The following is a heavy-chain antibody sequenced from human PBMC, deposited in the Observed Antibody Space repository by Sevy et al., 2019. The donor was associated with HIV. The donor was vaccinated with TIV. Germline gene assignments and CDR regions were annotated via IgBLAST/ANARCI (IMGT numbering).Heavy chain of an antibody. CDR3: ARSHGSGGYYSHYYCYYGMDV. CDR1: GYIFPNYA. D-gene: IGHD3-22*01. Sequence: ASVKVSCKASGYIFPNYAVSWVRQAPGQGLEWMGWISGYNGNTNYVQELQGRVTMTRDTSTRTVNMELRSLRADDTATEYCARSHGSGGYYSHYYCYYGMDVWGQGTTVTVSS. J-gene: IGHJ6*02. CDR2: ISGYNGNT. V-gene: IGHV1-18*01.